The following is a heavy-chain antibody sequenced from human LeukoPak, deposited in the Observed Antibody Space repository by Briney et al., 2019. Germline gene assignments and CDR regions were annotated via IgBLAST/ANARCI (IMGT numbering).Heavy chain of an antibody. J-gene: IGHJ5*02. Sequence: GGSLSLSCAASGFTFSSYSMNWVRQAPGEGLEWISYISSTTSTIYYADSVKGRFTISRDNAKNSLYLQMNSLRAEDTAVYYCARDVTYYGADWFDPWGQGTLVTVSS. CDR2: ISSTTSTI. V-gene: IGHV3-48*04. CDR3: ARDVTYYGADWFDP. D-gene: IGHD4-17*01. CDR1: GFTFSSYS.